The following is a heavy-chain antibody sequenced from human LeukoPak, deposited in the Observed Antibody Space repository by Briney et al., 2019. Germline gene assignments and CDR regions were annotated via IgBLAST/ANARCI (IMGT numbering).Heavy chain of an antibody. CDR2: IRYDGSKK. V-gene: IGHV3-30*02. Sequence: GGSLRLSCAASGFTFRTYGLYWVRQAPGKGLEWVAYIRYDGSKKYYADSVKGRFTISRDDSKKTLYLQMSSLRSEDTAVYYCAGMPTVTRSHLVPDYYMDVWGKGTTVTVSS. J-gene: IGHJ6*03. CDR3: AGMPTVTRSHLVPDYYMDV. D-gene: IGHD4-17*01. CDR1: GFTFRTYG.